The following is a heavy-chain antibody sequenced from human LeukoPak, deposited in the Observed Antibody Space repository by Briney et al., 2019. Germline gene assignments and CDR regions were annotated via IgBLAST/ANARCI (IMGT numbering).Heavy chain of an antibody. CDR1: AGSIISYY. Sequence: SETLSLTCSVSAGSIISYYWSWIRQPPGKGLEWIGYIYYSGSTHYNPSLKSRVTISVDTSKNQFSLKLSSVTAADTAVYYCARHVGNSGSGSYLTYFDYWGQGTLVTVSS. V-gene: IGHV4-59*08. J-gene: IGHJ4*02. D-gene: IGHD3-10*01. CDR2: IYYSGST. CDR3: ARHVGNSGSGSYLTYFDY.